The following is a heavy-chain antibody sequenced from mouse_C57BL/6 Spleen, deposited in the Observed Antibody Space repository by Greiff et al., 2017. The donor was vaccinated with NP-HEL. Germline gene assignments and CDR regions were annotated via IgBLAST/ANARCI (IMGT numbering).Heavy chain of an antibody. J-gene: IGHJ4*01. CDR1: GYTFTDYY. D-gene: IGHD2-5*01. Sequence: VQLQQSGPELVKPGASVKISCKASGYTFTDYYMNWVKQSHGKSLEWIGDINPNNGGTSYNQKFKGKATLTVDKSSSTAYMELRSLTSEDSAVYYCARYAYYSNYDAMDYWGQGTSVTVSS. CDR3: ARYAYYSNYDAMDY. V-gene: IGHV1-26*01. CDR2: INPNNGGT.